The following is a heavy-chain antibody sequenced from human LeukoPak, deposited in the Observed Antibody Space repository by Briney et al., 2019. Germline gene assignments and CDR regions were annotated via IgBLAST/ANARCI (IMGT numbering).Heavy chain of an antibody. Sequence: ASVKVSCKASGYTFTSYGISWVRQAPAQGLEWMGWISAYNGNTNYAQNLQGRVTMTTDTSTSTAYMELSRLRSDDTAVYYCAKIAAAGTPYNYWYFDLWGRGTLVTVSS. CDR3: AKIAAAGTPYNYWYFDL. D-gene: IGHD6-13*01. CDR2: ISAYNGNT. J-gene: IGHJ2*01. V-gene: IGHV1-18*01. CDR1: GYTFTSYG.